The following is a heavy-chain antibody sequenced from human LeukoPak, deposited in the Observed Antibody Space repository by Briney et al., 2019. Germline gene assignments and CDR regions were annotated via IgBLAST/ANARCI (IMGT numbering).Heavy chain of an antibody. V-gene: IGHV4-39*01. Sequence: PWETLSLTCNVSGGSISSNNYFWGWIRRPPGKGPEWIGSIRYSGTTYYHPSLKSRVTLSVNTSKNQFSLNLSSLTAADTAVYYCATSDTVSTYNWFDPWGQGTLVTVS. CDR1: GGSISSNNYF. J-gene: IGHJ5*02. CDR2: IRYSGTT. CDR3: ATSDTVSTYNWFDP. D-gene: IGHD5/OR15-5a*01.